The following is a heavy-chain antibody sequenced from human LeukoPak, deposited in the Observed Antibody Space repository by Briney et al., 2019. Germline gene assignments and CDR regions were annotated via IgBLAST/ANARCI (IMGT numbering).Heavy chain of an antibody. V-gene: IGHV1-2*02. CDR3: ARMTHALGSSYTHHDD. CDR1: GYTFTGNY. CDR2: IHPSSGGT. D-gene: IGHD3-10*01. J-gene: IGHJ4*02. Sequence: GASVRVSCKASGYTFTGNYIHWVRQAPGQGLEWMGWIHPSSGGTSYAQKFQGRVTLTRDTSISTAYMELSGLTSDDTALFYCARMTHALGSSYTHHDDWGQGTLVTVSS.